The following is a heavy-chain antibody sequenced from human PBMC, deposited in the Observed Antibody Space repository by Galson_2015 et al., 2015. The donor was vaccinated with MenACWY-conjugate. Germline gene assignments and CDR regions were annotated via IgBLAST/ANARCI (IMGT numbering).Heavy chain of an antibody. Sequence: ETLSLTCTVSGGSISSYYWSWIRQPPGKGLEWIGYIYYSGSTNYNPSLKSRVTISVDTSKNQFSLKLSSVTAADTAVYYCASSGYGGNSIVDYWGQGTLVTVSS. CDR2: IYYSGST. CDR1: GGSISSYY. V-gene: IGHV4-59*01. J-gene: IGHJ4*02. CDR3: ASSGYGGNSIVDY. D-gene: IGHD4-23*01.